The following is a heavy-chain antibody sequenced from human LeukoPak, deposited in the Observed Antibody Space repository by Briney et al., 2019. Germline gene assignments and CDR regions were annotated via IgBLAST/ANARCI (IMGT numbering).Heavy chain of an antibody. CDR3: ARADDSSGYQYFQH. CDR1: GGSISSYY. Sequence: SETLSLTCTVSGGSISSYYWSWIRQPPGKGLEWIGYIYHSGSTYYNPSLKSRVTISVDRSKNQFSLKLSSVTAADTAVYYCARADDSSGYQYFQHWGQGTLVTVSS. V-gene: IGHV4-59*12. D-gene: IGHD3-22*01. CDR2: IYHSGST. J-gene: IGHJ1*01.